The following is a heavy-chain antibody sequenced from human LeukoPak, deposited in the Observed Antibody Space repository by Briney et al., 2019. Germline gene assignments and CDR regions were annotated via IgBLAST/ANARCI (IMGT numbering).Heavy chain of an antibody. D-gene: IGHD5/OR15-5a*01. CDR2: INPNSGGT. CDR1: GYTFTGYY. Sequence: ASVRVSCKASGYTFTGYYMHWVRQAPGQGLEWMGRINPNSGGTNYAQKFQGRVTMTRDTSISTAYMELSRLRSDDTAVYYCARDLPGSDAFDIWGQGTMVTVSS. J-gene: IGHJ3*02. CDR3: ARDLPGSDAFDI. V-gene: IGHV1-2*06.